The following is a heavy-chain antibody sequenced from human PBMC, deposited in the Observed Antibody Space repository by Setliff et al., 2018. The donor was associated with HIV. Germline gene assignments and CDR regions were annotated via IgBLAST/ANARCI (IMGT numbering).Heavy chain of an antibody. D-gene: IGHD5-12*01. J-gene: IGHJ3*02. CDR2: ISAYNGNT. V-gene: IGHV1-18*01. CDR1: GYTFTSYG. Sequence: ASVKVSCKASGYTFTSYGISWVRQAPGQGLEWMGWISAYNGNTNYAQKLQGGVTMTTDTSTSTAYMELRSLRSDDTAVYYCARDLRWLRIRFSDAFDIWGQGTMVTVS. CDR3: ARDLRWLRIRFSDAFDI.